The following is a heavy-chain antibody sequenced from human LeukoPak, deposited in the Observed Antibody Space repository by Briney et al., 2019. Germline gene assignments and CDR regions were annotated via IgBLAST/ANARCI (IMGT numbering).Heavy chain of an antibody. CDR2: ISYDGSTK. D-gene: IGHD5-24*01. Sequence: GGSLRLSCAASGFTFSSYAMHWVRQAPGKGLEWVAVISYDGSTKYYPDSVKGRFTISRDSTKNTLYLQMNSLRAEDTAVYYCVAYHGYKAGVSPEWGQGTLVTVSS. CDR3: VAYHGYKAGVSPE. CDR1: GFTFSSYA. V-gene: IGHV3-30*04. J-gene: IGHJ4*02.